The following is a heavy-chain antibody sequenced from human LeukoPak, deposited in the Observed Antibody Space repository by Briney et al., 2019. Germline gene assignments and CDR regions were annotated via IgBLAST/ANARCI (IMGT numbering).Heavy chain of an antibody. Sequence: ASVKVSCKASGYTFTGYYMHWVRQAPGQGLEWMGWINPNSGGTNYAQKFQGRVTMTRDTSISTAYMELSRLRSDDTAVYYCARDKGDDYKSGPGAFDIWGQGTMVTVSS. CDR2: INPNSGGT. V-gene: IGHV1-2*02. D-gene: IGHD5-24*01. CDR3: ARDKGDDYKSGPGAFDI. CDR1: GYTFTGYY. J-gene: IGHJ3*02.